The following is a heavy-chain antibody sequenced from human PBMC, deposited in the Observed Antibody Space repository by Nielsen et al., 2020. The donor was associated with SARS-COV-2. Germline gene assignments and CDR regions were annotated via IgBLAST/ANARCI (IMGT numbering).Heavy chain of an antibody. CDR3: ARALSDSGILPLDY. J-gene: IGHJ4*02. Sequence: SETLSLTCTVSGGSISSGGYYWSWIRQHPGKGLEWIGYIYYSGSTYYNPSLKSRVTISVDTSKNQFSLKLSSVTAADTAVYYCARALSDSGILPLDYWGQGTLVTVSS. CDR2: IYYSGST. CDR1: GGSISSGGYY. V-gene: IGHV4-31*03. D-gene: IGHD1-26*01.